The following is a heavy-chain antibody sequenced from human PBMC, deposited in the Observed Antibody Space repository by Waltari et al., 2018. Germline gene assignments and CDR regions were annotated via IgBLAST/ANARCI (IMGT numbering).Heavy chain of an antibody. CDR3: ARDRVLLWFGELLYYYYGMDV. CDR1: GYTFTSYA. CDR2: INAGNGNT. D-gene: IGHD3-10*01. Sequence: QVQLVQSGAEVKKPGASVKVSCKASGYTFTSYAMHWVRQAPGQRLEWMGWINAGNGNTKYSQKFQGRVTITRDTSASTAYMELSSLRSEDTAVYYCARDRVLLWFGELLYYYYGMDVWGQGTTVTVSS. V-gene: IGHV1-3*01. J-gene: IGHJ6*02.